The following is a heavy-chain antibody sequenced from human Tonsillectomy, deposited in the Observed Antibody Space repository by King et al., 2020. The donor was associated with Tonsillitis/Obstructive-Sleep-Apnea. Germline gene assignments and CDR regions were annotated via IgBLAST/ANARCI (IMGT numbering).Heavy chain of an antibody. CDR3: ARLVDTAMDSDFFYGMDV. CDR2: IDPTDSYV. J-gene: IGHJ6*02. D-gene: IGHD5-18*01. Sequence: QLVQSGAEVKKPGESLRISCQGSGYSFSNYWITWVRQMPGKGLEWMGRIDPTDSYVNSSPSFQGHVSISVDKSINTAYLPWSSLKASDTAIYYCARLVDTAMDSDFFYGMDVWGQGTTVTVSS. CDR1: GYSFSNYW. V-gene: IGHV5-10-1*03.